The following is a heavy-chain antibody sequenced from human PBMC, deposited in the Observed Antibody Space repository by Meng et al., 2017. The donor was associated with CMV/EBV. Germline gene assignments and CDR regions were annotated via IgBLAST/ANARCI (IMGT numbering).Heavy chain of an antibody. Sequence: EGQLVASGGGLVKPGGSLRLSCAASGFTFSSYSMNWVRQAPGKGLEWVSSISSSSSYIYYADSVKGRFTISRDNAKNSLYLQMNSLRAEDTAVYYCARENKELEPHFDYWGQGTLVTVSS. V-gene: IGHV3-21*01. CDR3: ARENKELEPHFDY. CDR2: ISSSSSYI. D-gene: IGHD1-1*01. J-gene: IGHJ4*02. CDR1: GFTFSSYS.